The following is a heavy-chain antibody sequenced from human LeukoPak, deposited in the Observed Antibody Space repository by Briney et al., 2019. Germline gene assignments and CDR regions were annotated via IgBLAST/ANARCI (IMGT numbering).Heavy chain of an antibody. CDR1: GFTFSSYW. V-gene: IGHV3-74*01. D-gene: IGHD2-15*01. CDR2: INPDGSST. CDR3: VRYGSFSH. Sequence: GESLKISCVASGFTFSSYWMHWVRQGPGKGLVWVSLINPDGSSTNYADSVKGRFTISRDNAKNTVYLQMNSLRAEDTAVYYCVRYGSFSHWGQGTLVTVSS. J-gene: IGHJ4*02.